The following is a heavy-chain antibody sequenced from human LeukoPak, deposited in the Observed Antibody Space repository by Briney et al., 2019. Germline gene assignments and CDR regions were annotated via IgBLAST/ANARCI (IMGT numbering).Heavy chain of an antibody. Sequence: ASVKVSCKASRYTFTGYYMHWVRQAPGQGLEWMGWSNPNSGGTDYAQKFQGRGTMTRATSISTASMDLSRLSSDDTAVYYCARGDDRGDYEAIAWGPGTLVTVSS. V-gene: IGHV1-2*02. D-gene: IGHD4-17*01. CDR1: RYTFTGYY. CDR3: ARGDDRGDYEAIA. CDR2: SNPNSGGT. J-gene: IGHJ5*02.